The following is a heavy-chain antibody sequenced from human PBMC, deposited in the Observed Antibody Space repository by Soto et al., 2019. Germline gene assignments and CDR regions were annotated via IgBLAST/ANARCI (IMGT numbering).Heavy chain of an antibody. CDR2: ISAYSGDT. Sequence: ASVKVSCKASGYTFTTYGISWVRQAPGQGLEWMGWISAYSGDTNYSQKLQGRFTMTTDTSTSTAYMELSSLRSEDTAVYYCAADSGQRYDFWSGYYPHDAFDIWGQGTMVTVSS. CDR1: GYTFTTYG. V-gene: IGHV1-18*01. CDR3: AADSGQRYDFWSGYYPHDAFDI. D-gene: IGHD3-3*01. J-gene: IGHJ3*02.